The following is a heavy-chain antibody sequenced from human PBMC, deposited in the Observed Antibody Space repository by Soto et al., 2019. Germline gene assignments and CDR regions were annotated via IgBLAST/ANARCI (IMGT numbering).Heavy chain of an antibody. CDR2: ISSSGGST. J-gene: IGHJ4*02. V-gene: IGHV3-23*01. CDR3: AKTVQLERPSFDY. D-gene: IGHD1-1*01. Sequence: GGSLRLSCAASGFTFSSYAMSWVRQAPGKGLEWVSAISSSGGSTYYADSVKGRFTISRDNSKNTLYLQMNRLIAEDTAVDYWAKTVQLERPSFDYWGQGALVSVSS. CDR1: GFTFSSYA.